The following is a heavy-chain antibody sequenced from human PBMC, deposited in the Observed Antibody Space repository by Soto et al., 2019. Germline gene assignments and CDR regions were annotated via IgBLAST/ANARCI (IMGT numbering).Heavy chain of an antibody. CDR1: GYTFTSYA. J-gene: IGHJ4*02. V-gene: IGHV1-3*01. CDR3: ARDRYYGSEHPDNFDY. CDR2: INAGNGNT. Sequence: ASVKVSCKASGYTFTSYAMHWVRQAPGQRLEWMGWINAGNGNTKYSQKFQGRVTITRDTSASTAYMELSSLRSEDTAVYYCARDRYYGSEHPDNFDYWGQGTLVTVS. D-gene: IGHD3-10*01.